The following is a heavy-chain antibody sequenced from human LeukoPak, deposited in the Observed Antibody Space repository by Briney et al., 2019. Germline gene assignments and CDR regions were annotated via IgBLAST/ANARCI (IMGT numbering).Heavy chain of an antibody. Sequence: PGGSLRLSCAASGFTVSSNYMSWVRQAPGKGLEWVSVIYSGGSTYYADSVKGRFTVSRDNSKNTLYLQMNSLRAEDTAVYYCAKPYYYDSSGPDYWGQGTLVTVSS. CDR1: GFTVSSNY. J-gene: IGHJ4*02. CDR3: AKPYYYDSSGPDY. D-gene: IGHD3-22*01. CDR2: IYSGGST. V-gene: IGHV3-53*01.